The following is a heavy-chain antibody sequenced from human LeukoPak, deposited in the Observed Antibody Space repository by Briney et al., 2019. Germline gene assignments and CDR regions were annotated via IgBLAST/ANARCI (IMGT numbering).Heavy chain of an antibody. CDR3: ARAARPPHYYYGMDA. D-gene: IGHD6-6*01. CDR1: GFTFSSDG. V-gene: IGHV3-23*01. CDR2: ISGSGGST. J-gene: IGHJ6*02. Sequence: GGSLRLSCAASGFTFSSDGMSWVRQAPGKGLEWVSPISGSGGSTYSADSGKGRFTISRDNSKNTMYLQMNSLRAEDTAVYYCARAARPPHYYYGMDAWGQGTTVTVSS.